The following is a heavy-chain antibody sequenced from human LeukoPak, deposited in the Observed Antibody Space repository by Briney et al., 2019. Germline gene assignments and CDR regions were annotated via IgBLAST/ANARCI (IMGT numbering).Heavy chain of an antibody. Sequence: PSETLSLTCTVSGGSISSYDWSWIRQPPGKGLEWIGYIYYSGSTNYNPSLKSRVTISVDTSKNQFSLKLSSVTAADTAVYYCARAKTMVAPYDYWGQGTLVTVSS. CDR2: IYYSGST. J-gene: IGHJ4*02. CDR1: GGSISSYD. CDR3: ARAKTMVAPYDY. V-gene: IGHV4-59*01. D-gene: IGHD4/OR15-4a*01.